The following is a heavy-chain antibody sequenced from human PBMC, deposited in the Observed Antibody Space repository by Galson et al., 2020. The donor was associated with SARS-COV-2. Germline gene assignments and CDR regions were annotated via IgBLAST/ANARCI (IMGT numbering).Heavy chain of an antibody. CDR3: ARAIDYDILTGNSPFDY. CDR2: IYYSGST. V-gene: IGHV4-39*01. J-gene: IGHJ4*02. CDR1: GGSISSSSYY. Sequence: SETLSLTCTVSGGSISSSSYYWGWIRQPPGKGLEWIGSIYYSGSTYYNPSLKSLVTITVDTSKSQFSLKLSSVTAADTAVYYCARAIDYDILTGNSPFDYWGQGTLVTVSS. D-gene: IGHD3-9*01.